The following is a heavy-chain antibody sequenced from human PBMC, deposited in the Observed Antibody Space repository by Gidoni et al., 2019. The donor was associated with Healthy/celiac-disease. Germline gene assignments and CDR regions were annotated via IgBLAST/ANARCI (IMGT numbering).Heavy chain of an antibody. J-gene: IGHJ4*02. D-gene: IGHD6-19*01. V-gene: IGHV4-34*01. CDR2: INHSGST. CDR1: GGAFSGYY. CDR3: AREGRGSGWYDY. Sequence: VQLQQWGAGLLKPSATLSRTRAVDGGAFSGYYWSWIRQPQGKGLEWIGEINHSGSTNYNPSLKSRVTISVDTSKSQFSLGLRSVTAADTAVYYCAREGRGSGWYDYWGQGTLVTVSS.